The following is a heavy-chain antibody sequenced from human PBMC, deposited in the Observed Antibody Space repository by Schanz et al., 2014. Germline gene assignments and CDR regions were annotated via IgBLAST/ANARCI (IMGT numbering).Heavy chain of an antibody. V-gene: IGHV1-69*08. J-gene: IGHJ6*02. CDR3: AKVDRTRYYAMDV. CDR2: IIPILDKT. Sequence: QVQLVQSGAEVKKPGSSVNVSCKASGGTFSSSTLTWVRQAPGQGLEWMGRIIPILDKTNYAQKFQGRVTMTADKSTSTVYMEVSGLRSEDTAVYYCAKVDRTRYYAMDVWGQGTTVTGSS. D-gene: IGHD3-9*01. CDR1: GGTFSSST.